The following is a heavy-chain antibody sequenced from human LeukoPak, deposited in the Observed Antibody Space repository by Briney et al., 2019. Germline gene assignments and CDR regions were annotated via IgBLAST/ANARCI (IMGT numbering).Heavy chain of an antibody. CDR3: AKGIKLWLARYGIDV. J-gene: IGHJ6*02. Sequence: GGSLRLSCAASGFTFSSYGMHWVRQAPGKGLEWVVVISYDGSNKYYADSVKGRFTISRDNSKNTLYLQMNSLRAEDTAVYYCAKGIKLWLARYGIDVWGQGTTVTVSS. D-gene: IGHD5-18*01. CDR2: ISYDGSNK. CDR1: GFTFSSYG. V-gene: IGHV3-30*18.